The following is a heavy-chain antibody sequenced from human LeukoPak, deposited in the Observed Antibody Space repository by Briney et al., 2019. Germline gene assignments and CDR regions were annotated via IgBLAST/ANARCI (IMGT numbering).Heavy chain of an antibody. CDR2: ISYDGSNK. CDR1: GFTFSSYA. V-gene: IGHV3-30*01. D-gene: IGHD3-22*01. J-gene: IGHJ4*02. Sequence: GGSLRLSCAASGFTFSSYAMHWVRQAPGKGLEWVAVISYDGSNKYYADSVKGRFTISRDNSKNTLYLQMNSLRAEDTAVYYCARDPGDSSGYGRGDYFDYWGQGTLATVSS. CDR3: ARDPGDSSGYGRGDYFDY.